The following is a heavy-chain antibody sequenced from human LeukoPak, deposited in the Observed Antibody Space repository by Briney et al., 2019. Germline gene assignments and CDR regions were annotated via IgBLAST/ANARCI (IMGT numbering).Heavy chain of an antibody. CDR2: IRYDGSNK. CDR3: AKDRGYYFDY. D-gene: IGHD3-10*01. CDR1: GFTFSSYG. J-gene: IGHJ4*02. Sequence: GGSLRLSCAASGFTFSSYGMYSVRQAPGKGLEGVAFIRYDGSNKYYADSVKGRFTISRDNSKNTLYLQMNSLRVEDTAVYYCAKDRGYYFDYWGQGTLVTVSS. V-gene: IGHV3-30*02.